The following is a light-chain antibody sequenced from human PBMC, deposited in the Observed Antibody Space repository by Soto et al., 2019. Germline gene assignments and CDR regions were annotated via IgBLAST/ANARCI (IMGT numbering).Light chain of an antibody. Sequence: EIVMTQSPDTLSVSRAERATLSCRASQSVSSNLAWYQQKPGQAPRLLIYGASTRATGIPARFSGSGSGTEFTLTISRLQSEDFAVHYCQQYNNWPLYTVGQGTKLEIK. CDR2: GAS. CDR1: QSVSSN. V-gene: IGKV3-15*01. CDR3: QQYNNWPLYT. J-gene: IGKJ2*01.